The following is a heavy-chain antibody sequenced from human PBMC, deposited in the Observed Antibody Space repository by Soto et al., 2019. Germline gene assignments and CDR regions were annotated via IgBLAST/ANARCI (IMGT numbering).Heavy chain of an antibody. J-gene: IGHJ4*02. CDR3: ARETIAPLTFFYN. Sequence: GGSLRLSCAASGFTFSDSAMSWVRQAPGKGLEWVSSISASGGTTFYADSVKGRFTISRDSSKNTLYLQVNSLRAEDTAVYYCARETIAPLTFFYNCGQGALVTVSS. V-gene: IGHV3-23*01. CDR1: GFTFSDSA. CDR2: ISASGGTT. D-gene: IGHD6-6*01.